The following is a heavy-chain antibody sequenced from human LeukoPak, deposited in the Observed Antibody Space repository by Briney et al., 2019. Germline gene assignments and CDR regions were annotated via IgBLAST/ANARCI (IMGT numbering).Heavy chain of an antibody. CDR2: INAGNGNT. CDR1: GYTFTSYA. D-gene: IGHD6-13*01. Sequence: ASVKVSCKASGYTFTSYAMHWVRQAPGQRLEWMGWINAGNGNTKYSQKFQGRVTITRDSSASTAYMELSSLRSEDTAVYYCARVVGIAAAGAGYWGQGTLVTVSS. V-gene: IGHV1-3*01. CDR3: ARVVGIAAAGAGY. J-gene: IGHJ4*02.